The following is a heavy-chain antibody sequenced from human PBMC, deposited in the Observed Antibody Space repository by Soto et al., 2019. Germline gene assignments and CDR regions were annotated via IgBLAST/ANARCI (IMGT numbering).Heavy chain of an antibody. CDR2: IVPIFGPA. Sequence: SVKVSCKASGGTFANYAITWVRQAPGQGLEWMGGIVPIFGPANYAQKFQGGRVTITADKSTSTAYMELSGLRSEDTAVYYCARDYYGSTGHDKYYYYGLAVWGQGTTVTVSS. J-gene: IGHJ6*02. V-gene: IGHV1-69*06. CDR3: ARDYYGSTGHDKYYYYGLAV. D-gene: IGHD3-10*01. CDR1: GGTFANYA.